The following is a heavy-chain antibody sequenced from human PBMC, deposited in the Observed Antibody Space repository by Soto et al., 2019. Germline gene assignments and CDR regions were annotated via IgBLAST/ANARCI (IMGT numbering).Heavy chain of an antibody. CDR1: GGTFSIYS. V-gene: IGHV1-69*12. J-gene: IGHJ4*02. CDR2: IIPIFGTA. D-gene: IGHD5-12*01. CDR3: TRGVYGGYEY. Sequence: QVQLVQSGAEVKKPGSSVKVSCKASGGTFSIYSITWVRQAPGQGLEWMGGIIPIFGTANYAQKFQGRVTITADESTSTGYMEMSSLRSEDTAVYYCTRGVYGGYEYWAQGTLVTVSS.